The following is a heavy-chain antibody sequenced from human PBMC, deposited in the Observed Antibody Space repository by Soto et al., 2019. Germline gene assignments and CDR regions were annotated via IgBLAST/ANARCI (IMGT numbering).Heavy chain of an antibody. D-gene: IGHD7-27*01. J-gene: IGHJ4*02. CDR1: GFTFSDYD. CDR2: IGHAGDT. CDR3: AALGAQIY. Sequence: VQLVESGGGLVQPGGSLRLSCAASGFTFSDYDMHWVRQARGKGLEWVSSIGHAGDTYSGASVKGRFTISRENAKNTFHLQMNSLRAGDTAVYYCAALGAQIYWGQGALVTVSS. V-gene: IGHV3-13*01.